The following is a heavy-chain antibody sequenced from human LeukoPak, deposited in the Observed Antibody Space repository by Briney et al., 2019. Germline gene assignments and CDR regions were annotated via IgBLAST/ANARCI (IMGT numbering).Heavy chain of an antibody. V-gene: IGHV3-21*01. CDR1: VFTFSSYS. CDR3: ARGATYSSPSTDY. Sequence: GGSLRLSCAPSVFTFSSYSIKWGRQAPGKRLGWVSAISSSGSYIYYADSVKGRFTISRDNAKNSLYLQMNSLRAEDTAVYYCARGATYSSPSTDYSGQGTLVTVSS. D-gene: IGHD6-6*01. CDR2: ISSSGSYI. J-gene: IGHJ4*02.